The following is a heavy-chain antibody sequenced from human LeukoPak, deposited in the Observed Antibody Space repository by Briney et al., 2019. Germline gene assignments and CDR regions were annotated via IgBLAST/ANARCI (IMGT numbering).Heavy chain of an antibody. D-gene: IGHD3-16*01. CDR3: VRHNYDYDY. CDR2: ILNDGAST. Sequence: PGGSLRLSCAASGFTFNTYWMHSVRHAPGEGPGWVAYILNDGASTTYADSVKGRFIISRHNANNTLSLHMNSLRAEDTVAYYCVRHNYDYDYWGQGTPVTVSS. J-gene: IGHJ4*02. CDR1: GFTFNTYW. V-gene: IGHV3-74*03.